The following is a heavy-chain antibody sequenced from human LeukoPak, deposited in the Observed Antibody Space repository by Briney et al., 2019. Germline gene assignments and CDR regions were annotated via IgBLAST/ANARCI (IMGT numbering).Heavy chain of an antibody. J-gene: IGHJ4*02. CDR2: VRSSANYI. CDR1: GFTFSSYS. D-gene: IGHD3-22*01. Sequence: GGSLRLSCAASGFTFSSYSMSWVRQAPGKGLEWVSSVRSSANYIYYADSVKGRFTIARDNGKNSLYLQMNSLRAEDTAVYYCARDSLTMIVGRQKRGLDYWGQGTLVTVSS. CDR3: ARDSLTMIVGRQKRGLDY. V-gene: IGHV3-21*01.